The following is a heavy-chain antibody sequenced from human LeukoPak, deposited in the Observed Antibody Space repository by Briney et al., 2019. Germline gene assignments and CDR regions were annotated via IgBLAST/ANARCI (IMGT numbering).Heavy chain of an antibody. D-gene: IGHD5-12*01. CDR1: GFTFDDYA. V-gene: IGHV3-9*01. J-gene: IGHJ4*02. CDR2: LSWNSGSI. Sequence: PGGSLRLSCAASGFTFDDYAMHWVRQAPGKGLEWVSGLSWNSGSIGYADSVKGRFTISRDNAKNSLYLQMNSLRAEDTALYYCAKGAGYSGYDATTPFDYWGQGTLVTVSS. CDR3: AKGAGYSGYDATTPFDY.